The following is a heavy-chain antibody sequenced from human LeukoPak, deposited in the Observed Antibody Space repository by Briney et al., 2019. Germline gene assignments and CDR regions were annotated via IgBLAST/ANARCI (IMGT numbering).Heavy chain of an antibody. CDR2: INHSGST. D-gene: IGHD1-14*01. CDR3: ARGRRNFFGYYYGMDV. J-gene: IGHJ6*02. Sequence: SETLSLTCAVYGGSFSGYYWSWIRQPPGKGLEWIGEINHSGSTNYNPSLKSRVTISVDTSKNQFSLKLSSVTAADTAAYYCARGRRNFFGYYYGMDVWGQGTTVTVSS. V-gene: IGHV4-34*01. CDR1: GGSFSGYY.